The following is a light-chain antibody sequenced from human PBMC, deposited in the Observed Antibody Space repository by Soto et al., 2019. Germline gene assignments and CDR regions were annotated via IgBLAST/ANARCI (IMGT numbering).Light chain of an antibody. J-gene: IGLJ1*01. CDR2: DVS. Sequence: QSVLTQPRSVSGSPGQSVTISCTGTSSDVGGYNYVSWYQQHPGKAPKLMIYDVSKRPSGVPDRFSGSKSGNTASLTISGLQAEDEADYYCCPYAGSYTYVFGTGTRSPS. V-gene: IGLV2-11*01. CDR3: CPYAGSYTYV. CDR1: SSDVGGYNY.